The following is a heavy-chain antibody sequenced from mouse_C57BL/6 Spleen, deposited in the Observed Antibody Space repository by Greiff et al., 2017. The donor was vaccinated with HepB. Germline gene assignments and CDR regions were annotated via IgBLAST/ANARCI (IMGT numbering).Heavy chain of an antibody. CDR1: GYSFTGYY. D-gene: IGHD1-1*01. CDR2: INPSTGGT. CDR3: AHYYGSSYLDAMDY. V-gene: IGHV1-42*01. J-gene: IGHJ4*01. Sequence: EVQLQQSGPELVKPGASVKISCKASGYSFTGYYMNWVKQSPEKSLEWIGEINPSTGGTTYNQKFKAKATLTVDKSSSTAYMQLKSLTSEDSAVYYCAHYYGSSYLDAMDYWGQGTSVTVSS.